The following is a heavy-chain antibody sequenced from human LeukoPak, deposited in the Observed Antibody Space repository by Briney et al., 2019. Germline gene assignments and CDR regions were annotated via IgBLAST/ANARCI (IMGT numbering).Heavy chain of an antibody. J-gene: IGHJ5*02. D-gene: IGHD5-24*01. CDR2: ISGSGGST. CDR3: AKDLRHGQRKNWFDP. Sequence: GGALRLSCAASGFTFSSYAMSWVRQAPGKGLEWVSAISGSGGSTYYADSVKGRFTISRDNSKNTLYLQMNSLRAEDTAVYYCAKDLRHGQRKNWFDPWGQGTLVTVSS. CDR1: GFTFSSYA. V-gene: IGHV3-23*01.